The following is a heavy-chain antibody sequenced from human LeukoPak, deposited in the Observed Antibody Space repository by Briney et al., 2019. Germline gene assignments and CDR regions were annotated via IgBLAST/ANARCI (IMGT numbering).Heavy chain of an antibody. CDR1: GYSFTSYW. D-gene: IGHD2-2*01. J-gene: IGHJ6*02. Sequence: GESLKISCKGSGYSFTSYWIGWVRQMPGKGLEWMGIIYPGDSDTRYSPSFQGQVTISADKSISTAYLQWSSLKASDTAMYYCARSFGRIGYCSSTSCPPKLYGMDVWGQGTTVTVSS. CDR3: ARSFGRIGYCSSTSCPPKLYGMDV. CDR2: IYPGDSDT. V-gene: IGHV5-51*01.